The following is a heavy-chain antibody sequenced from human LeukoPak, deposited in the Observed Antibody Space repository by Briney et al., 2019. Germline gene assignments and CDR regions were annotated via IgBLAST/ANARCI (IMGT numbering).Heavy chain of an antibody. CDR2: IYYSGST. CDR1: GGSFSGYY. CDR3: AVGMGSSGYYFDY. V-gene: IGHV4-59*01. J-gene: IGHJ4*02. Sequence: SETLSLTCAVYGGSFSGYYWSWIRQPPGKGLEWIGYIYYSGSTNYNPSLKSRVTISVDTSKNQFSLKLSSVTAADTAVYYCAVGMGSSGYYFDYWGQGTLVTVSS. D-gene: IGHD3-22*01.